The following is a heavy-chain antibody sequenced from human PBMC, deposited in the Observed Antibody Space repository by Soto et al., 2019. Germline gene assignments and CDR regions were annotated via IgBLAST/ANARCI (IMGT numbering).Heavy chain of an antibody. CDR3: AKETTRFAVPPALDY. CDR2: VDPNDSFA. Sequence: PGESLKISCQAFEYSFRIYWISWVRQKPGGGLEWMGRVDPNDSFATYSPSFEGHVSISVDKSTNIVYLQWRSLRAEDTAVYYCAKETTRFAVPPALDYWGQGTLVTVSS. CDR1: EYSFRIYW. D-gene: IGHD1-1*01. V-gene: IGHV5-10-1*01. J-gene: IGHJ4*02.